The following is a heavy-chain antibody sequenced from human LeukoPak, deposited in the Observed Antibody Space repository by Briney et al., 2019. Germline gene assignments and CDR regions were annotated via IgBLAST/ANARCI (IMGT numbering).Heavy chain of an antibody. V-gene: IGHV3-23*01. CDR2: IRSSGSI. D-gene: IGHD4-23*01. CDR3: AKGGTGGNWARIDY. J-gene: IGHJ4*02. CDR1: GFTFRTYG. Sequence: GGSLRLSCAASGFTFRTYGTHWVGQAPGKGVEWLSAIRSSGSIHYADSVKGRFTISRGNSETTLYLQMNSLRPEHTAVYYWAKGGTGGNWARIDYWGEGTLVTVSS.